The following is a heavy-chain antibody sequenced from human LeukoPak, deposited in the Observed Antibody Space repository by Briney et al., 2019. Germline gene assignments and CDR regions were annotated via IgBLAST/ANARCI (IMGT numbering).Heavy chain of an antibody. CDR2: IYYSGST. J-gene: IGHJ1*01. D-gene: IGHD3-22*01. CDR3: ARRRYYDATGYLD. CDR1: GGSISSSSYY. V-gene: IGHV4-39*01. Sequence: PSETLSLTCTVSGGSISSSSYYWDWLRQYPGKGLEWLGTIYYSGSTYYNASLKSRLFISVDTSNNQFSLRLSFVTAADTAVYYCARRRYYDATGYLDWGQGTLITVSS.